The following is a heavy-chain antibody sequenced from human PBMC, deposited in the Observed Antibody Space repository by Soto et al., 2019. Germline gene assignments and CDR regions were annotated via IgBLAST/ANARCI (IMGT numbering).Heavy chain of an antibody. CDR2: IYWDDDK. D-gene: IGHD3-22*01. J-gene: IGHJ4*02. CDR3: AQTEYYYDSSGWGCYFDY. V-gene: IGHV2-5*02. Sequence: QITLKESGPTLVKPTQTLTLTCTFSGFSLSTSGVGVGWIRQPPGKALEWLALIYWDDDKRYSPSLKSRLTITKDTSKNQVVLTMTNMDPVDTATYYCAQTEYYYDSSGWGCYFDYWGQGTLVTVSS. CDR1: GFSLSTSGVG.